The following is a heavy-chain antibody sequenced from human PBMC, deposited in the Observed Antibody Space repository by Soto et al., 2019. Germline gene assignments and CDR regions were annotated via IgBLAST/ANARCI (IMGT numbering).Heavy chain of an antibody. CDR3: ARDSLYGDYGYAFDI. J-gene: IGHJ3*02. D-gene: IGHD4-17*01. CDR2: ISSSSSTI. Sequence: EVQLVESGGGLVQPGGSLRLSCAASGFTFSSYSMNWVCQAPGKGLEWVSYISSSSSTIYYADSVKGRFTISRDNAKNSLYLQMNSLRAEDTAVYYCARDSLYGDYGYAFDIWGQGTMVTVSS. V-gene: IGHV3-48*01. CDR1: GFTFSSYS.